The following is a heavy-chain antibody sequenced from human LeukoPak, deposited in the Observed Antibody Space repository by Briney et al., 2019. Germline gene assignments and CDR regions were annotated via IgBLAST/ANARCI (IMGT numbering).Heavy chain of an antibody. CDR3: ATNYGSGPLGWFDP. V-gene: IGHV1-24*01. CDR2: FDHEDGET. Sequence: GASVEVSCMVSGYTLTELSMPKVRQAPGKGLGWMGGFDHEDGETIYAQKFQGRVTMTEDTSTDTAYMELSSLRSEDTAVYYCATNYGSGPLGWFDPWGQGTLVTVSS. CDR1: GYTLTELS. J-gene: IGHJ5*02. D-gene: IGHD3-10*01.